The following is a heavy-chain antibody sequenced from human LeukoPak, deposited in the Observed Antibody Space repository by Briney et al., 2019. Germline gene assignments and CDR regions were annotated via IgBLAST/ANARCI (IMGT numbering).Heavy chain of an antibody. Sequence: SGGSLRLSCSASGFTFSTYTMNWVRQAPGKGLEWVSSISGSSTYIYHADSVKGRCTISRDNAKNSLYLQMNSLRAEDTAVYYCARDKRGANWFDPWGQGTLVTVSS. CDR3: ARDKRGANWFDP. V-gene: IGHV3-21*01. CDR1: GFTFSTYT. J-gene: IGHJ5*02. CDR2: ISGSSTYI. D-gene: IGHD1-26*01.